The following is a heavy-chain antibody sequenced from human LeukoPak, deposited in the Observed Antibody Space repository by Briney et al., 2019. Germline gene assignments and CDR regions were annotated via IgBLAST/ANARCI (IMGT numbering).Heavy chain of an antibody. Sequence: ASVKVSCKASGYTFTSYDINWVRQATGQGLEWMGWMNPNSGNTGYAQKFQGRVTMTRNTSISTAYMELSSLRSEDTAVYYCARGLTLTYYYDSSGYDYWGQGTLVTVSS. V-gene: IGHV1-8*01. J-gene: IGHJ4*02. CDR2: MNPNSGNT. CDR3: ARGLTLTYYYDSSGYDY. D-gene: IGHD3-22*01. CDR1: GYTFTSYD.